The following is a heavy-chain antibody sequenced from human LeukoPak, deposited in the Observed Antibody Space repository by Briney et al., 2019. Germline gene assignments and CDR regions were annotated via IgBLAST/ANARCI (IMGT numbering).Heavy chain of an antibody. CDR2: IYHSGST. J-gene: IGHJ3*02. Sequence: SETLSLTCTVSGYSISSGYYWGWIRQPPGKGLEWIGSIYHSGSTYYNPSLKSRVTISVDTSKNQFSLKLSSVTAADTAVYYCARDAYGGVAFDIWGQGTMVTVSS. V-gene: IGHV4-38-2*02. CDR1: GYSISSGYY. D-gene: IGHD2-21*01. CDR3: ARDAYGGVAFDI.